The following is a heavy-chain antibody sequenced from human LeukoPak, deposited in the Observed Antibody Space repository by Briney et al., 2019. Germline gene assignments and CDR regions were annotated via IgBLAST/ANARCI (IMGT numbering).Heavy chain of an antibody. V-gene: IGHV1-24*01. J-gene: IGHJ4*02. CDR2: FDPEGGET. D-gene: IGHD3-22*01. Sequence: ASVKVSCKVSGYTLTELSMHWVRQAPGKGLEWMGGFDPEGGETIYAQKFQGRVTMTEDTSTDTAYMELSRLRSGDTAVYYCARGDTMIVVVTFDYWGQGTLVTVSS. CDR3: ARGDTMIVVVTFDY. CDR1: GYTLTELS.